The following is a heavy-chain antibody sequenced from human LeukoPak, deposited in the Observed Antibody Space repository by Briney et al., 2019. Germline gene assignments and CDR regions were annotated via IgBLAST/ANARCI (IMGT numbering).Heavy chain of an antibody. Sequence: GGSLRLSCAASGFTFSSYGMHWVRQAPGKGLEWVAVVSYDGSNKYYADSVKGRFTISRDNSKNTLYLQMNSLRAEDTAVYYCAKVWAVAGTYYYYGMDVWGQGTTVTVSS. J-gene: IGHJ6*02. CDR2: VSYDGSNK. V-gene: IGHV3-30*18. CDR1: GFTFSSYG. CDR3: AKVWAVAGTYYYYGMDV. D-gene: IGHD6-19*01.